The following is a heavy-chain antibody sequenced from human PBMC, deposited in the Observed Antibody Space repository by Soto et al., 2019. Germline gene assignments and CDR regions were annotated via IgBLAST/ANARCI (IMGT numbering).Heavy chain of an antibody. V-gene: IGHV3-23*01. CDR2: VSGSGGSI. CDR3: AKDRLDSAGFVGI. CDR1: GFTFSSYA. Sequence: EVQLLESGGGLVQPGGSLRLSCAASGFTFSSYAMSWVRQAPGKGLEWVSSVSGSGGSIYYADSVKGRFTSSSDKSKNTLYLQMNSLRAEDTAVYYCAKDRLDSAGFVGIWGQGTRVTVSS. J-gene: IGHJ3*02. D-gene: IGHD5-18*01.